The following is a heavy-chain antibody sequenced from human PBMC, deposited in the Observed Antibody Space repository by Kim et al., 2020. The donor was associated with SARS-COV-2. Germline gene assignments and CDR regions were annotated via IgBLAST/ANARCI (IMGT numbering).Heavy chain of an antibody. J-gene: IGHJ4*02. V-gene: IGHV4-34*01. Sequence: YTPSLKSRVTISGDTSKNQFSLKLSSVTAADTAVYFCARGALTIFGVVEDWGQGTPVIVSS. D-gene: IGHD3-3*01. CDR3: ARGALTIFGVVED.